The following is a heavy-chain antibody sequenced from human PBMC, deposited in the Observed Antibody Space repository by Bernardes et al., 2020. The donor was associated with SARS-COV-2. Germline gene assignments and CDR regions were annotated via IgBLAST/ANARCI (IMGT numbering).Heavy chain of an antibody. CDR2: VYYRGET. CDR3: ARHPRRLQVSGSWFDP. D-gene: IGHD1-26*01. CDR1: GDSIRSRTYY. V-gene: IGHV4-39*01. J-gene: IGHJ5*02. Sequence: SETLSLTCSVSGDSIRSRTYYWGWIRQSPGKGLEWIGSVYYRGETYYNPSLKGRVTISVDTSKNQFSLRLRSPTAADAAVYYCARHPRRLQVSGSWFDPWGQGTLVNVSS.